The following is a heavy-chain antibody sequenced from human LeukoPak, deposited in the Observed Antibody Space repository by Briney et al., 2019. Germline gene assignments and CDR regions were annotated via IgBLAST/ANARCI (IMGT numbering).Heavy chain of an antibody. J-gene: IGHJ6*02. Sequence: PGGSLRLSCATSGFTVSSSSMNWARLGPGKGLEWVSVISSDGNTYYADSVKGRFTISRDNSRNTLSLQMHGLRADDTAVYYCARGQEQFSSPWQWGPRRKNFYYYGMDVWGQGTTVTVSS. V-gene: IGHV3-66*01. CDR3: ARGQEQFSSPWQWGPRRKNFYYYGMDV. D-gene: IGHD6-19*01. CDR2: ISSDGNT. CDR1: GFTVSSSS.